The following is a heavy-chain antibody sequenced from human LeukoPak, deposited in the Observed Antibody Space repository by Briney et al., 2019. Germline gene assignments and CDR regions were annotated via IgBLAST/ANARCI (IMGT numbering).Heavy chain of an antibody. CDR1: GFTFSSYA. V-gene: IGHV3-23*01. Sequence: GGSLRLSCAASGFTFSSYAMSWVRQAPGKGLEWVSAISGSGGSTYYADSVKGRFTISRDNAKNTLYLQMNSLRVEDTAVYYCARDRSSFNGMDVWGQGTTVTVSS. J-gene: IGHJ6*02. CDR2: ISGSGGST. CDR3: ARDRSSFNGMDV.